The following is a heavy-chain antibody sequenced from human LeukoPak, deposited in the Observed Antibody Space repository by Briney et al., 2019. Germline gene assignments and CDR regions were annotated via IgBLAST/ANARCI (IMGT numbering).Heavy chain of an antibody. CDR1: GGTFSSYA. D-gene: IGHD3-10*01. CDR3: ARVSVLPPPDY. V-gene: IGHV1-69*04. Sequence: AVTVSCKASGGTFSSYAISWVRQAPGQGLEWMGRIIPILGIANYAQKFQGRVTITADKSTSTAYMELRSLRSEDTAVYYCARVSVLPPPDYWGQGTLVTVSS. J-gene: IGHJ4*02. CDR2: IIPILGIA.